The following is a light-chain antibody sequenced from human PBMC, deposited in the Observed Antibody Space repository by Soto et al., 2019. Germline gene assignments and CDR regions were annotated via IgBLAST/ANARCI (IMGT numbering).Light chain of an antibody. Sequence: QSLLRHPPSVCWAPGHRVTIACTGGSSNIGAGYYVHWYQQFPGTAPKLLIYGNSNRPSGVPDRFSGSKSGTSASLAITGLQAEDEPDYYCQSYDSSLSGYVFGTGTKVTVL. CDR2: GNS. J-gene: IGLJ1*01. CDR1: SSNIGAGYY. V-gene: IGLV1-40*01. CDR3: QSYDSSLSGYV.